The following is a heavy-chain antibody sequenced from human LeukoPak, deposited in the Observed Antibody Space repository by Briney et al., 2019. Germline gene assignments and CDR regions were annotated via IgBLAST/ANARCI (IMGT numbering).Heavy chain of an antibody. Sequence: GGSLRLSCAASGYTFSSYWMSWVRQAPGPGLEWVANIKQDGSEKYYVDSVKCRFTISRDNAKNSLYLQINSLRAEDTAVYYCARDALIAAAGAYNWFDPWGQGTLVTVSS. CDR1: GYTFSSYW. J-gene: IGHJ5*02. CDR2: IKQDGSEK. V-gene: IGHV3-7*01. CDR3: ARDALIAAAGAYNWFDP. D-gene: IGHD6-13*01.